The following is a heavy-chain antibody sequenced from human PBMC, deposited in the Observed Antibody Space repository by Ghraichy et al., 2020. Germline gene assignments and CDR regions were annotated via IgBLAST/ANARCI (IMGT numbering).Heavy chain of an antibody. CDR3: AKEYDSTGYFDY. D-gene: IGHD3-22*01. Sequence: LSLTCAASGFAFRSYAMSWVRQAPGKGLEWVSAISGSRGNTYYPDSVRGRFTISRDNSKNTLYLQMNSLRAEDTAVYYCAKEYDSTGYFDYWGQGTLVTVSS. CDR2: ISGSRGNT. V-gene: IGHV3-23*01. J-gene: IGHJ4*02. CDR1: GFAFRSYA.